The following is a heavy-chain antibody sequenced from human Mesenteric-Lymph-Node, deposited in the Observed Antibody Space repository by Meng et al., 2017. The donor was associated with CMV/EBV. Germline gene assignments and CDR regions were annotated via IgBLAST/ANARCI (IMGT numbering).Heavy chain of an antibody. V-gene: IGHV3-74*01. D-gene: IGHD3-3*01. CDR2: INGDGSNT. J-gene: IGHJ4*02. CDR3: ARDPAVFGVVSENY. CDR1: GFTFSSYW. Sequence: GGSLRLSCAASGFTFSSYWMHWFRQAPGKGLVWVSRINGDGSNTNYADSVKGRFTITRDNAKNLLYLQMNNVRADDTGRYYCARDPAVFGVVSENYWGQGTVVTVSS.